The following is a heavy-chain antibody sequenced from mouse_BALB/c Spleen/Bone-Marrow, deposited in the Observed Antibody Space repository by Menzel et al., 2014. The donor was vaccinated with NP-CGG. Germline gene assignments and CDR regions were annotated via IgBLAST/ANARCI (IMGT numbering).Heavy chain of an antibody. D-gene: IGHD2-14*01. CDR1: GFSLTSYG. V-gene: IGHV2-9*02. Sequence: VQVVESGPGLVAPSQSLSLTCTVSGFSLTSYGVHWVRQPPGKGLERLGVIWAGGSTNYNSALMSRLSISKDNSKSQVFLKMNSLQTDDTAMYYCARVIRYESYFDYWGQGTTLTVSS. CDR2: IWAGGST. CDR3: ARVIRYESYFDY. J-gene: IGHJ2*01.